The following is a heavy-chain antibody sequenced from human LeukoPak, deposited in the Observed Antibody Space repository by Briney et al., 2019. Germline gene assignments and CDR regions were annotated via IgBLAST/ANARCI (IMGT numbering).Heavy chain of an antibody. CDR1: GGSISSGDYY. CDR2: IYASGRT. Sequence: PSETLSLTCTVSGGSISSGDYYWSWIRQSAGKELEWIGRIYASGRTNYKSSLMSRVTISIDTSKNQFSLKLTSVTAADTGVYYCTRGVDFRGYQQKGFAPWGQGILVTVSS. CDR3: TRGVDFRGYQQKGFAP. J-gene: IGHJ5*02. V-gene: IGHV4-61*02. D-gene: IGHD6-13*01.